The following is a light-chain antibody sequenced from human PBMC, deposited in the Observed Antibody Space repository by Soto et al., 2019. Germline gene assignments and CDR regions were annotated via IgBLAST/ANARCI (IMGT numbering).Light chain of an antibody. J-gene: IGKJ1*01. Sequence: EIVLTQSPGTLSLSPGERATLSCRASQSVSSSYLAWYQQKPGQAPRLLIHGASSRATGIPDRFSGSGSGTDFTLTISRLQPEDFAVYYCHPYGSSPPWTFGQGTKVEIK. CDR2: GAS. V-gene: IGKV3-20*01. CDR1: QSVSSSY. CDR3: HPYGSSPPWT.